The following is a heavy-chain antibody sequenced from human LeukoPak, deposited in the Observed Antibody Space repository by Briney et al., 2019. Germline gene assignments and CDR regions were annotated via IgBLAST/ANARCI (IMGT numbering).Heavy chain of an antibody. D-gene: IGHD2-2*01. CDR1: GGTFSSYA. CDR3: ARGQDIVVVPAANRVNYYYGMDV. CDR2: IIPIFGTA. J-gene: IGHJ6*04. Sequence: SVKVSCKASGGTFSSYAISWVRQAPGQGLEWMGGIIPIFGTANYAQKFQGRVTITADESTSTAYMELSSLRSGDTAVYYCARGQDIVVVPAANRVNYYYGMDVWGKGTTVTVSS. V-gene: IGHV1-69*13.